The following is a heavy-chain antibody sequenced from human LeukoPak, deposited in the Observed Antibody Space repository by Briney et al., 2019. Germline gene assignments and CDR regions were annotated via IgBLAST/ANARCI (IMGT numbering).Heavy chain of an antibody. CDR3: AKASGLVIIYFDY. CDR2: ISGSGGST. CDR1: GFTFSSYG. D-gene: IGHD3-9*01. Sequence: PGGSLRLSCAASGFTFSSYGMSWVRQAPGKGLEWVSAISGSGGSTYYADSVKGRFTISRDNSKNTLDVQMNSLRAEDTAVFYCAKASGLVIIYFDYWGQGTLVTVSS. J-gene: IGHJ4*02. V-gene: IGHV3-23*01.